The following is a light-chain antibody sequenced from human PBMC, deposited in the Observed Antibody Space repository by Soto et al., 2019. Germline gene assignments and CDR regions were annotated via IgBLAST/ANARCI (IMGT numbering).Light chain of an antibody. CDR2: EVT. V-gene: IGLV2-14*01. CDR1: SNDIGSYNY. Sequence: QSALTQPASVSGSPGQSITISCTGTSNDIGSYNYVSWYQQHPGKAPKLMIYEVTNRPSGVSDRFSGSKSGNTASLTISGLLAEDEAHYYCSSFTSSTTRVFGGGTKVTVL. J-gene: IGLJ3*02. CDR3: SSFTSSTTRV.